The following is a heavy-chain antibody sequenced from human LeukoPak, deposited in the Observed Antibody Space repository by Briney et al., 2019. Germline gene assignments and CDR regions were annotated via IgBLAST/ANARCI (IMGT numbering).Heavy chain of an antibody. D-gene: IGHD3-10*01. Sequence: GGSLRLSCAASGFTVSSNYMSWVRQAPGKGLEWVSVIYSGGSTYYADSVKRRFTISRDNSKNTLYLQMNSLRAEDTAVYYCATYYGSGSFDAFDIWGQGTMVTVSS. V-gene: IGHV3-66*01. CDR2: IYSGGST. CDR3: ATYYGSGSFDAFDI. CDR1: GFTVSSNY. J-gene: IGHJ3*02.